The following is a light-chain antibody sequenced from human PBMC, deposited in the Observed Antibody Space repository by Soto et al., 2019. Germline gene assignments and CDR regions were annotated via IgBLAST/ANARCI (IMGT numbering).Light chain of an antibody. CDR2: DVS. Sequence: QSVLTQPASVSGSPGQSITISCTGTSNDVGGYNYVSWYQQHPGKAPKLMIYDVSNRPSGVSNRFSGSKSGNTASLTISGLQAEDEADYYCSSYTSSSLVVFGGGTKLTVL. V-gene: IGLV2-14*01. CDR1: SNDVGGYNY. J-gene: IGLJ2*01. CDR3: SSYTSSSLVV.